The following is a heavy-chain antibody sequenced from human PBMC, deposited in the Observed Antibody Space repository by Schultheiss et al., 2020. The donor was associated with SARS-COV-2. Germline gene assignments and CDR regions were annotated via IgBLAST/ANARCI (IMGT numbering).Heavy chain of an antibody. Sequence: ASVKVSCKASGGTFSSYAISWVRQAPGQGLEWMGGINPNSGGTNYAQKFQGRVTMTRDTSISTAYMELSRLRSDDTAVYYCASSRYDSSGYYEYYFDYWGQGTLVTVSS. D-gene: IGHD3-22*01. CDR3: ASSRYDSSGYYEYYFDY. CDR2: INPNSGGT. CDR1: GGTFSSYA. J-gene: IGHJ4*02. V-gene: IGHV1-2*02.